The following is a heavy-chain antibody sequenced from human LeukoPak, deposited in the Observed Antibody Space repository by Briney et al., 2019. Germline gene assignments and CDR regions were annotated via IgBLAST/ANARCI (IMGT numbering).Heavy chain of an antibody. CDR1: GFTFSGYS. CDR3: ARASSMAAAGIVY. D-gene: IGHD6-13*01. J-gene: IGHJ4*02. V-gene: IGHV3-74*01. Sequence: GGSLRLSCAASGFTFSGYSMNWVREAPGKGLVWVSRINSDGSSTSYADSVKGRFTISRDNAKNTLYLQMNSLRAEDTAVYYCARASSMAAAGIVYWGQGTLVTVSS. CDR2: INSDGSST.